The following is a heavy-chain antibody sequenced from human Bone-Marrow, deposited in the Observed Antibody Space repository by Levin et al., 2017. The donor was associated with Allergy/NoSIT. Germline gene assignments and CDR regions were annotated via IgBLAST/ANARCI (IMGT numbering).Heavy chain of an antibody. CDR2: IYSGGDP. J-gene: IGHJ3*02. V-gene: IGHV3-53*01. CDR3: ARGVAVAGVGGGAFDI. Sequence: ASVKVSCAASGFTVSTNYMNWVRQAPGKGLEWVSVIYSGGDPYYADSVKGRFTISRDNSKNMLYLQMNSLGAEDTAVYYCARGVAVAGVGGGAFDIWGQGTMVTVSS. CDR1: GFTVSTNY. D-gene: IGHD6-19*01.